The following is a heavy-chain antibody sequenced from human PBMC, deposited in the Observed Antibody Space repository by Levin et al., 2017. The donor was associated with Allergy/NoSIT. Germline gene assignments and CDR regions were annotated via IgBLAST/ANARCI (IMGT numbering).Heavy chain of an antibody. Sequence: SETLSLTCTVSGGSISSSSYYWGWIRQPPGKGLEWIGSIYYSGSTYYNPSLKSRVTISVDTSKNQFSLKLSSVTAADTAVYYCARDTAAAAPFDYWGQGTLVTVSS. V-gene: IGHV4-39*07. D-gene: IGHD6-13*01. CDR1: GGSISSSSYY. CDR3: ARDTAAAAPFDY. J-gene: IGHJ4*02. CDR2: IYYSGST.